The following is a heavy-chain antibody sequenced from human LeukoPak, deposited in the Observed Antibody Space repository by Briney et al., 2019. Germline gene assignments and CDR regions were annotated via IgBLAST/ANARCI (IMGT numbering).Heavy chain of an antibody. CDR1: GGSFSGYY. CDR2: INRSGST. CDR3: ARYGAVTTNFDY. Sequence: PSETLSLTCAVYGGSFSGYYWSWIRQPPGKGLEWIGEINRSGSTNYNPSLKSRVTISVDTSKNQFSLKLSSVTAADTAVYYCARYGAVTTNFDYWGQGTLVTVS. D-gene: IGHD4-17*01. V-gene: IGHV4-34*01. J-gene: IGHJ4*02.